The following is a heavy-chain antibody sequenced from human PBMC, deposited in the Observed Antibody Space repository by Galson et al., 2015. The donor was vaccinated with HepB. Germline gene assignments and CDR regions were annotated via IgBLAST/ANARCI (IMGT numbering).Heavy chain of an antibody. CDR1: GFTFSSYA. CDR3: AKGKPKVGTQWLAQIDY. CDR2: ISGSGGST. Sequence: SLRLSCAASGFTFSSYAMSWVRQAPGKGLEWVPAISGSGGSTYYADSVKGRFTISRDNSKNTLYLQMNSLRAEDTAVYYCAKGKPKVGTQWLAQIDYWGQGTLVTVSS. V-gene: IGHV3-23*01. D-gene: IGHD6-19*01. J-gene: IGHJ4*02.